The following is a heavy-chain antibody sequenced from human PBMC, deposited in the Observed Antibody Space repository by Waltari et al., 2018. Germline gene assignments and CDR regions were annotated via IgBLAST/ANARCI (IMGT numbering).Heavy chain of an antibody. V-gene: IGHV3-30*18. D-gene: IGHD1-1*01. Sequence: QVQLVESGGGVVQPGRSLRLTCAASGFNFSSYGMQWVSQAPGKGREWVAVIWYDGSNTYYADSVKGRFTISRDNSKNTLYLQMNSLRAEDTAMYYCAKDSSGLERPLRAFDIWGQGTMVTVSS. J-gene: IGHJ3*02. CDR2: IWYDGSNT. CDR3: AKDSSGLERPLRAFDI. CDR1: GFNFSSYG.